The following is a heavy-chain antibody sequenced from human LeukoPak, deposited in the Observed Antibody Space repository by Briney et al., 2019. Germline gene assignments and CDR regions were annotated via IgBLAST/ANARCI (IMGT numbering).Heavy chain of an antibody. D-gene: IGHD6-13*01. Sequence: SETLSLTCTVSGGSISSYYWSWIRQPPGKGPEWIGYIYYSGSTNYNPSLKSRVTISVDTSKNQFSLKLSSVTAADTAVYYCARLGIAAAQWGQGTLVTVSS. J-gene: IGHJ4*02. CDR3: ARLGIAAAQ. CDR1: GGSISSYY. V-gene: IGHV4-59*08. CDR2: IYYSGST.